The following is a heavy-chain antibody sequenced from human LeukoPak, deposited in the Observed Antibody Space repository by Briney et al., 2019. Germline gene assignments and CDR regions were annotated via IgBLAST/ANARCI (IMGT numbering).Heavy chain of an antibody. J-gene: IGHJ4*02. CDR2: IWYDGSNK. D-gene: IGHD3-22*01. Sequence: SGGSLRLSCAASGFTFSSYGMHWVRQAPGKGLEWVAVIWYDGSNKYYADSVKGRFTISRDNSKNTLYLQMNSLRAEDTAIYYCVRVGTDSIGSYPDYWGQGTLVTVTS. CDR3: VRVGTDSIGSYPDY. CDR1: GFTFSSYG. V-gene: IGHV3-33*01.